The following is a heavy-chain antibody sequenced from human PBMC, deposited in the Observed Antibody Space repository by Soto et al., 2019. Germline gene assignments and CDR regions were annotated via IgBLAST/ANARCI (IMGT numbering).Heavy chain of an antibody. V-gene: IGHV3-53*01. CDR3: AGGPEGAYFDY. D-gene: IGHD2-21*01. CDR1: GCSVSAKY. Sequence: GGSLRLSCASSGCSVSAKYMNWVRQAPGKGLEWVSIIYSGGSTYYSDSVKGRFTISRDNSKNTLYLQMNSLRGEDTAVYYCAGGPEGAYFDYGGEGVPVPVSS. J-gene: IGHJ4*02. CDR2: IYSGGST.